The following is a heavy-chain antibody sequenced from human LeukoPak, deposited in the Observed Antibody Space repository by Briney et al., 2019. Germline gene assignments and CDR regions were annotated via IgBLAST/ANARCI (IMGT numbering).Heavy chain of an antibody. Sequence: SETLSLTCAVYGGSFGGYYWSWIRQPPGKGLEWIGEINHSGSTNYNPSLKSRVTISVDTSKNQFSLKLSSVTAADTAVYYCARARRGGYYYYGMDVWGQGTTVTVSS. V-gene: IGHV4-34*01. CDR2: INHSGST. J-gene: IGHJ6*02. CDR3: ARARRGGYYYYGMDV. D-gene: IGHD2-15*01. CDR1: GGSFGGYY.